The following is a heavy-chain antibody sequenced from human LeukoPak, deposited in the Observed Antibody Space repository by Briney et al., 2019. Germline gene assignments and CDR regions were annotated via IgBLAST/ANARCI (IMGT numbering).Heavy chain of an antibody. CDR1: GGSFSGYY. CDR2: IYYSGST. V-gene: IGHV4-34*01. J-gene: IGHJ1*01. Sequence: SETLSLTCAVYGGSFSGYYWSWIRQPPEKGLEWIGSIYYSGSTYYNPSLKSRVTISVDTSKNQFSLKLSSVTAADTAVYYCARVSSGYFQHWGQGTLVTVSS. CDR3: ARVSSGYFQH. D-gene: IGHD3-3*01.